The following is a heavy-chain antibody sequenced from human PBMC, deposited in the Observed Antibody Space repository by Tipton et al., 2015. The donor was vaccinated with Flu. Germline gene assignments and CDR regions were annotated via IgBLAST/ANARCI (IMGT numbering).Heavy chain of an antibody. Sequence: QVQLVQSGAEVKKPGASVKVSCKASGYTFTDYYMHWVRQAPGQGLEWMGWISPNSGDTKYAQKFQGRVTVTRDTSITTAYMELSRLRSDDTAVYYCARGSPVHGDDRGNVFDNWGQGTMVTVSS. J-gene: IGHJ3*02. CDR1: GYTFTDYY. V-gene: IGHV1-2*02. CDR3: ARGSPVHGDDRGNVFDN. CDR2: ISPNSGDT. D-gene: IGHD4-17*01.